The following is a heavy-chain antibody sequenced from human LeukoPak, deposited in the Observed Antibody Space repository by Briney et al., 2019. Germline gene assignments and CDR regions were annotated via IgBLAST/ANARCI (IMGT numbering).Heavy chain of an antibody. CDR2: ISSSGSIR. CDR1: GFMFSSYE. D-gene: IGHD2-2*01. J-gene: IGHJ3*02. V-gene: IGHV3-48*03. CDR3: VREAHQPPGGDVFDI. Sequence: SGGSLRLSCAASGFMFSSYEMNWVRQAPGKGLEWVSQISSSGSIRYYADSVKGRFTISRDNAKNSVYLQMNSLRAEDTAVYYCVREAHQPPGGDVFDIWGQGTMVTVSS.